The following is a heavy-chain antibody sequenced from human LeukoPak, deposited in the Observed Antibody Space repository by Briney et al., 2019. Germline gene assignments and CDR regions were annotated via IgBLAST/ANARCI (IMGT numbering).Heavy chain of an antibody. CDR1: GYTLTELS. D-gene: IGHD6-19*01. J-gene: IGHJ6*03. CDR2: FDPEDGET. V-gene: IGHV1-24*01. CDR3: ATVAGTYYYYMDV. Sequence: ASVKVSFKVSGYTLTELSMHWVRQAPGKGLEWMGGFDPEDGETIYAQKFQGRVTMTEDTSTDTAYMELSSLRSEDTAVYYCATVAGTYYYYMDVWGKGTTVTISS.